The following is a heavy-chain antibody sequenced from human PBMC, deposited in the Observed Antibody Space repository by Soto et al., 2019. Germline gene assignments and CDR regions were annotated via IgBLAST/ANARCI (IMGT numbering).Heavy chain of an antibody. V-gene: IGHV1-69*01. CDR2: FIPIFGTA. CDR1: GGTFSSYA. CDR3: AGALGTRYYCFGMGV. Sequence: QVQLVQSGAEVKKPGSSVKVSCKASGGTFSSYAISWVRQSPGQGLEWMGGFIPIFGTANYAQKFQGRVTITADDSTSPAYMELSSLRSEDTAVYYCAGALGTRYYCFGMGVWGERTKVTVSS. D-gene: IGHD7-27*01. J-gene: IGHJ6*04.